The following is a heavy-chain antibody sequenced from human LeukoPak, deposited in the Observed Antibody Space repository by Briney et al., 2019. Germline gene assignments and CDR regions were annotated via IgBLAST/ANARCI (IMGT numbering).Heavy chain of an antibody. V-gene: IGHV3-33*08. J-gene: IGHJ4*02. CDR2: IWYDGGNK. CDR3: ARELEIAVAGTLGY. D-gene: IGHD6-19*01. Sequence: GGSVRLSCAASGFTFSSYWMSWVRQAPGKGLEWVAVIWYDGGNKYYADSVKGRFTISRDHSKNTLYLQMKSLRAEDTAVYYCARELEIAVAGTLGYWGQGTLVTVSS. CDR1: GFTFSSYW.